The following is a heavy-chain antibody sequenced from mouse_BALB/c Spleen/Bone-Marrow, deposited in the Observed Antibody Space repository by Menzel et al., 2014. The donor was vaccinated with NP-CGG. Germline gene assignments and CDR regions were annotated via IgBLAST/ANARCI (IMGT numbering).Heavy chain of an antibody. Sequence: EVKLMESGGGLVQPGGSLNLSCAASGFDFSRYWVSWARPAPGKGQEWIGEINPGSSTINYTPSLKDKFIISRDNAKNTLYLQMSKVRSEDTALYYCARLAVWGAMDYWGQGTSVTVSS. J-gene: IGHJ4*01. D-gene: IGHD2-10*02. CDR2: INPGSSTI. CDR3: ARLAVWGAMDY. V-gene: IGHV4-2*02. CDR1: GFDFSRYW.